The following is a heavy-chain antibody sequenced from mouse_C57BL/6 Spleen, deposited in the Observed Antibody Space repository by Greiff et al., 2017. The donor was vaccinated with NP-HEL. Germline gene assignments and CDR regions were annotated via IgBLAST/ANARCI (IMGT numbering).Heavy chain of an antibody. V-gene: IGHV2-2*01. Sequence: VQGVESGPGLVQPSQSLSITCTVSGFSLTSYGVHWVRRSPGRGLEWLGVIWSGGGTDYNAAFISRLSISKYNSKSQVFFKMNSLQADDTAIYYCARNTPDGSHAMDYWGQGTSVTVSS. J-gene: IGHJ4*01. CDR1: GFSLTSYG. CDR2: IWSGGGT. CDR3: ARNTPDGSHAMDY. D-gene: IGHD2-3*01.